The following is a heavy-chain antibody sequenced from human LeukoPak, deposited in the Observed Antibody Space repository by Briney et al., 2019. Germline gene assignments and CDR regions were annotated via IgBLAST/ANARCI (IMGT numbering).Heavy chain of an antibody. CDR2: INPNSGGT. Sequence: GASVKVSCKASGYTFTGYYMHWVRQAPGQGLEWMGWINPNSGGTNYAQKFQGRVTMTRDTSISTAYMELSRLRSDDTAVYYCAKGQQLVVWGLFDYWGQGTLVTVSS. CDR3: AKGQQLVVWGLFDY. D-gene: IGHD6-13*01. V-gene: IGHV1-2*02. J-gene: IGHJ4*02. CDR1: GYTFTGYY.